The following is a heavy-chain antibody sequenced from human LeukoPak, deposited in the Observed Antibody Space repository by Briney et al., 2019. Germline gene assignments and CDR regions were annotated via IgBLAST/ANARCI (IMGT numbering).Heavy chain of an antibody. CDR3: ARDLGIAAAAWFDP. CDR2: IIPLFGTP. Sequence: SVKVSCKASGGTFSSYTISWVRQAPGQGLEWMGGIIPLFGTPDYAQKFQDRLTITADKSTSTAYMELSSLRSEDTAVYYCARDLGIAAAAWFDPWGQGTLVTVSS. V-gene: IGHV1-69*06. D-gene: IGHD6-13*01. CDR1: GGTFSSYT. J-gene: IGHJ5*02.